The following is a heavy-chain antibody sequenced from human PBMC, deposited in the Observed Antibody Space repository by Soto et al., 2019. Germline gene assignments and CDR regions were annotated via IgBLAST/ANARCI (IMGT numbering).Heavy chain of an antibody. V-gene: IGHV4-30-4*08. Sequence: LRLSCAASGFTFSSYAMSWIRQPPGKDLEWIGYIYYSGSTYYNPSLKSRVTISVDTSKNQFSLKLSSVTAADTAVYYCARGAYSRNDYFDYWGQGTLVTVSS. D-gene: IGHD4-4*01. CDR3: ARGAYSRNDYFDY. CDR1: GFTFSSYA. J-gene: IGHJ4*02. CDR2: IYYSGST.